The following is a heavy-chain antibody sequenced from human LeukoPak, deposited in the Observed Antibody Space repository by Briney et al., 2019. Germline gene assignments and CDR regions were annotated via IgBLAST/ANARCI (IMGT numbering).Heavy chain of an antibody. V-gene: IGHV4-59*01. CDR3: ARSQLSGYDYWSFDY. CDR1: GGSISSYY. D-gene: IGHD5-12*01. CDR2: IYYSGST. J-gene: IGHJ4*02. Sequence: PSETLSLTCTVSGGSISSYYWSWIRQPPGKGLEWIGYIYYSGSTNYNPSLKSRVTISVDTSKNQFSLKLSSVTAADTAVYYCARSQLSGYDYWSFDYWGQGTLVTVSS.